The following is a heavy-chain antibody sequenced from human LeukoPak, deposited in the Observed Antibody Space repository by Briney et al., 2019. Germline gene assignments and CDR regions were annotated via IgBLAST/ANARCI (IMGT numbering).Heavy chain of an antibody. Sequence: ASVKVSCKASGYTFTSYGISWVRQAPGQGLGWMGWISPYNGNTNYAQKLQGRVTMTTDTSTTTAYMELRSLRSDDTAVYYCARAYCSSTSCYRALYYMDVWGKGTTVTVSS. V-gene: IGHV1-18*01. CDR1: GYTFTSYG. CDR3: ARAYCSSTSCYRALYYMDV. D-gene: IGHD2-2*01. J-gene: IGHJ6*03. CDR2: ISPYNGNT.